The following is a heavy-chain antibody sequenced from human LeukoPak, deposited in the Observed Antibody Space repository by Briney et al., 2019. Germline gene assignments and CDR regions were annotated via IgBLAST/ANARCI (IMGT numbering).Heavy chain of an antibody. J-gene: IGHJ4*02. D-gene: IGHD2-15*01. CDR2: IDPSDSYT. CDR1: GYSFTSYW. V-gene: IGHV5-10-1*01. Sequence: GESLKISCKGSGYSFTSYWISWVRQMPGKGLEWMGRIDPSDSYTNYSPSFQGHVTISADKSISTAYLQWSSLKASDTAMYYCARHEPLVVVGYYFDYWGQGTLSPSPQ. CDR3: ARHEPLVVVGYYFDY.